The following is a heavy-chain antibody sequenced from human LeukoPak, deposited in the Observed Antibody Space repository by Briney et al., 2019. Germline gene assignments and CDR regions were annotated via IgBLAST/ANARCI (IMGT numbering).Heavy chain of an antibody. CDR1: GFTFSSYS. Sequence: TGGSLRLSCAASGFTFSSYSMNWVRQAPGKGLEWVSFISSSSNYRYYADSVKGRFTISRENAKNSLYLQMASLRAEDTAVYYCARTSVAAAISPYYFDYWGQGTLVTVSS. CDR3: ARTSVAAAISPYYFDY. D-gene: IGHD2-2*02. CDR2: ISSSSNYR. V-gene: IGHV3-21*01. J-gene: IGHJ4*02.